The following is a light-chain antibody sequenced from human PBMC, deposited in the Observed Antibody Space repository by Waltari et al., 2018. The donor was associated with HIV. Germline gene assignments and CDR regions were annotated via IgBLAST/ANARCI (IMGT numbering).Light chain of an antibody. J-gene: IGLJ2*01. CDR2: KDS. CDR1: ALANQY. CDR3: QSADSSGTYLVI. V-gene: IGLV3-25*03. Sequence: SYELTQPPSVSVSPGQTARLTRSGDALANQYAYLYQRKPGQAPVLVIYKDSGRSSGIPERFSGSSSGTTVTLTISGVQAEDEADYYCQSADSSGTYLVIFGGGTKLTVL.